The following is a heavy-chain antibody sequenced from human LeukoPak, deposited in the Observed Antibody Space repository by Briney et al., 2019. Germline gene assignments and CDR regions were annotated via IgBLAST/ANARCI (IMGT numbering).Heavy chain of an antibody. CDR2: VSGDGDTT. Sequence: GGSLRLSCAASGFHFRDFSMHWVRQVPGKGLEWVSLVSGDGDTTHYADSVKGRFTISRDNAKNSLYLQMNSLRDEDTAIYYCAREYFRTVDYWGQGTLVTVSS. CDR1: GFHFRDFS. CDR3: AREYFRTVDY. J-gene: IGHJ4*02. V-gene: IGHV3-43*02. D-gene: IGHD2-8*01.